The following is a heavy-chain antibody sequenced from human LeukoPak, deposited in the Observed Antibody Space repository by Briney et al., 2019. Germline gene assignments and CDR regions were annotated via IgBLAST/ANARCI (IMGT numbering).Heavy chain of an antibody. D-gene: IGHD1-26*01. Sequence: PSETLSLTCTASGGSISSSDYYWGWIRQPPEKGLEWIGAISSSGSTYYNPSLKSRVTISVDSSKNQFSLKLSSVTAADTAVYYCARRTSNPVGAIDYWGQGTLVTVSS. CDR3: ARRTSNPVGAIDY. CDR1: GGSISSSDYY. V-gene: IGHV4-39*01. CDR2: ISSSGST. J-gene: IGHJ4*02.